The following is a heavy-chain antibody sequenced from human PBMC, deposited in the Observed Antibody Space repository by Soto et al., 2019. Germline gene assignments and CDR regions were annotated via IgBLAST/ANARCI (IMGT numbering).Heavy chain of an antibody. CDR2: FDPEDGET. CDR3: ATLDYVWGSYRSYYFDY. CDR1: GYTLTELS. Sequence: ASVKVSCKVSGYTLTELSIHWVRQAPGKGLEWMGGFDPEDGETIYAQKFQGRVTMTEDTSTDTAYMELSSLRSEDTAVYYCATLDYVWGSYRSYYFDYWGQGTLVTVSS. J-gene: IGHJ4*02. D-gene: IGHD3-16*02. V-gene: IGHV1-24*01.